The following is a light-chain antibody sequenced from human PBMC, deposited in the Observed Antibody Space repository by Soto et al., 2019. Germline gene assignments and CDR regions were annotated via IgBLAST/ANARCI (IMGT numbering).Light chain of an antibody. Sequence: EILLTQFPATLSVSPGERVTLSCRASQGVARTLAWFQQKPGHSPRLLVYAESTRAAGIPARFSGSGSWTEFTLTISSLQSEDVAVYYCQQYKQWPLTFGGGTRVDIK. CDR2: AES. CDR1: QGVART. J-gene: IGKJ4*01. CDR3: QQYKQWPLT. V-gene: IGKV3D-15*01.